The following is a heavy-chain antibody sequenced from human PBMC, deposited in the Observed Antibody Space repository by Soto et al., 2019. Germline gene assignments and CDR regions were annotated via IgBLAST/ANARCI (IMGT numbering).Heavy chain of an antibody. D-gene: IGHD6-6*01. V-gene: IGHV5-51*01. CDR3: ERSYSSSSYFDH. CDR2: IYPGDSDT. Sequence: GESLKISCKGSGYNFAIYWIGWVRQMPGKGLEWMGFIYPGDSDTRYNPSFQGHFTISADKSISTAYLQWSSLQASDTAIYYCERSYSSSSYFDHWGQGTQVTVSS. CDR1: GYNFAIYW. J-gene: IGHJ4*02.